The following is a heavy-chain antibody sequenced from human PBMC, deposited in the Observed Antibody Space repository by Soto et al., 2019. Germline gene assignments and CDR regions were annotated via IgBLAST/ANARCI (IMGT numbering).Heavy chain of an antibody. CDR1: GYTFASYA. CDR2: ISAYNGNT. V-gene: IGHV1-18*01. Sequence: QVQLVQSGAEVKKPGDSVNVSCKASGYTFASYAFSWVRQAPGQGLEWMGWISAYNGNTKYAEKLQGRVTMTTDTSTSTAYMELRSLTSDDTAVYYCARDSPPVDYWGQGTLVTVSS. CDR3: ARDSPPVDY. J-gene: IGHJ4*02.